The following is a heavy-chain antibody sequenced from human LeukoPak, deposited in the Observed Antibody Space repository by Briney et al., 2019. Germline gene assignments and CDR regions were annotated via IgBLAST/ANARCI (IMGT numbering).Heavy chain of an antibody. CDR1: GYIFIGYY. Sequence: ASVKVSCKASGYIFIGYYMYWVRQAPGQGLEWMGRINPDSGGTEYAQNLQGRITMTRDTSISTAYMELSRLGSDDTAVYYCARGEDCGGASCVKYWGQGTPVTVSS. CDR2: INPDSGGT. CDR3: ARGEDCGGASCVKY. D-gene: IGHD2-15*01. V-gene: IGHV1-2*06. J-gene: IGHJ4*02.